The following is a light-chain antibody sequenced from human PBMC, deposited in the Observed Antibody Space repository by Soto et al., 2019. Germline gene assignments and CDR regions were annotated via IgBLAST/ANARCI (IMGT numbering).Light chain of an antibody. Sequence: EVMMTQFPDTVSVTPGETVTLSCGASQSVRTNLAWYQQRPGQAPRLLIHYSSTRASDIPARFSGSGSETDFTLTISRLEPEDFAVYFCQQYGSPPLTLGGGTKVDIK. CDR3: QQYGSPPLT. J-gene: IGKJ4*01. V-gene: IGKV3D-20*01. CDR1: QSVRTN. CDR2: YSS.